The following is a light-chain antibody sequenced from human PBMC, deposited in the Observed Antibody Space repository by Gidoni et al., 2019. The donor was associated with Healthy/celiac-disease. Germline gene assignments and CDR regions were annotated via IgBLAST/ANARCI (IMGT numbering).Light chain of an antibody. J-gene: IGKJ4*01. Sequence: EIVLTQSPATLSLSPGERATLSCRASQSVSSYLAWYQQKPGQAPRLLISDASNRATGIPARFPSRGSAPDFTLTISILEPEAFAVSYCQQRRHWPLTTFAGATKVEIK. V-gene: IGKV3-11*01. CDR2: DAS. CDR3: QQRRHWPLTT. CDR1: QSVSSY.